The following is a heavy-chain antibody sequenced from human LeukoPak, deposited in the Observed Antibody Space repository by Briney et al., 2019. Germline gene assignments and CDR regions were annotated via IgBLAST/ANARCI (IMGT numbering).Heavy chain of an antibody. Sequence: SETLSLTCTVSGGSISSYYWSWIRQPPGKGLEWIGCFHYSGSTKYNPSLKSRVTISVDTSKNLFSLKLSSVTAADTAVYYCARGVRDQTIAVVAGPNWFDPWGQGTLVTVSS. CDR3: ARGVRDQTIAVVAGPNWFDP. CDR1: GGSISSYY. V-gene: IGHV4-59*01. J-gene: IGHJ5*02. D-gene: IGHD6-19*01. CDR2: FHYSGST.